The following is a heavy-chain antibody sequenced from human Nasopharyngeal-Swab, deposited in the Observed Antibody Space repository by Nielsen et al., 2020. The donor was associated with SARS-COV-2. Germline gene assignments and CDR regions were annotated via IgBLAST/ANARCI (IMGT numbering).Heavy chain of an antibody. CDR1: GGSLSSYY. CDR2: IYYSGST. V-gene: IGHV4-59*01. CDR3: ARDHQYSSSWFGRGYNWFDP. J-gene: IGHJ5*02. D-gene: IGHD6-13*01. Sequence: LSLSCTVSGGSLSSYYWSWIRQPPGKGLEWIGYIYYSGSTNYNPSLKSRVTISVDTSKNQFSLKLSSVTAADTAVYYCARDHQYSSSWFGRGYNWFDPWGQGTLVTVSS.